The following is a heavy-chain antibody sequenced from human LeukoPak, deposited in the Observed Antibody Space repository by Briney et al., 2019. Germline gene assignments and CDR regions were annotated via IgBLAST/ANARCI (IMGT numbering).Heavy chain of an antibody. CDR3: ARGTYYDY. V-gene: IGHV1-18*01. J-gene: IGHJ4*02. CDR2: ISTYNGNI. D-gene: IGHD1-26*01. Sequence: GASVKVSCKASGYTFTTYGISWVRQAPGQGLEWMGWISTYNGNIEYAQNLQGTVTMTTDTSTSTAYMELRSLRSDDTAVYYCARGTYYDYWGQGTLVTVSS. CDR1: GYTFTTYG.